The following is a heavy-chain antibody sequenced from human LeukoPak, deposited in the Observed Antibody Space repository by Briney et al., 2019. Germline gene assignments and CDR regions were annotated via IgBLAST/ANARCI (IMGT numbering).Heavy chain of an antibody. J-gene: IGHJ5*02. CDR1: GFTFSSYN. D-gene: IGHD3-22*01. CDR2: ISSTGTTV. Sequence: GGSLRLSCAASGFTFSSYNMNWVRQAPGKGLEWVSYISSTGTTVYYADSVKGRFTTSRDNAKNSLYLQMNSLRDEDTAVYYCARDSYYYDSTNSNPWGQGTLVTVSS. V-gene: IGHV3-48*02. CDR3: ARDSYYYDSTNSNP.